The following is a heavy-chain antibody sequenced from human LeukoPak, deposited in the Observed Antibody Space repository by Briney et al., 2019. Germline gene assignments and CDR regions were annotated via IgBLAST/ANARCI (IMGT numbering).Heavy chain of an antibody. CDR2: INGGSGNR. CDR1: GYTFSNYG. Sequence: ASVKVSCKTSGYTFSNYGIHWVRQAPGRRLEWMGWINGGSGNRKYSQDFQGRLTITRDTSTSTAYMELSNLRSEDVAVYYCARGSLDTADFRIDCWGQGTLVTVSS. J-gene: IGHJ4*02. V-gene: IGHV1-3*03. D-gene: IGHD2/OR15-2a*01. CDR3: ARGSLDTADFRIDC.